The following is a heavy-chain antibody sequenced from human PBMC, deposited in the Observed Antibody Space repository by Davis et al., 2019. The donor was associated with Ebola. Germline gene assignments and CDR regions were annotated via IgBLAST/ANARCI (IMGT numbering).Heavy chain of an antibody. J-gene: IGHJ4*02. V-gene: IGHV3-30*04. CDR1: GFTFRNYA. CDR3: VRAVFHEVLDY. D-gene: IGHD3-3*01. CDR2: VSHSERER. Sequence: PGGSLRLSCAASGFTFRNYAMHWVRQASGKGLEWVAVVSHSERERFYADSVKGRFTISRDNSENTLYLQMSSLTVDDTAVYYCVRAVFHEVLDYWGQGTPVTVSS.